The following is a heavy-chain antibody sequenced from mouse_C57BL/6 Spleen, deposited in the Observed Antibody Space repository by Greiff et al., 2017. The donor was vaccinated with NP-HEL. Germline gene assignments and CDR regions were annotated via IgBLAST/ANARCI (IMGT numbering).Heavy chain of an antibody. Sequence: VKLQESDAELVKPGASVKISCKVSGYTFTDHTIHWMKQRPEQGLEWIGYIYPRDGSTKYNEKFKGKATLTADKSSSTAYMQLNSLTSEDSAVYFCARGAMIYYGNYWYFDVWGTGTTVTVSS. D-gene: IGHD2-1*01. CDR1: GYTFTDHT. J-gene: IGHJ1*03. CDR2: IYPRDGST. CDR3: ARGAMIYYGNYWYFDV. V-gene: IGHV1-78*01.